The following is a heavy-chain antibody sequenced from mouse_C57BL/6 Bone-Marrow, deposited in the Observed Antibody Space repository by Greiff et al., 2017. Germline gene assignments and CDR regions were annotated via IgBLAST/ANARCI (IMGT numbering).Heavy chain of an antibody. V-gene: IGHV1-9*01. CDR2: ILPGSGST. D-gene: IGHD2-13*01. CDR1: GYTFTSYW. CDR3: ARGFLRGDGWYFDV. Sequence: VLLVESGAELMKPGASVKLSCKATGYTFTSYWIEWVKQRPGHGLEWIGDILPGSGSTNYNEKFKGKATFTVDTSSNTAYMQLSSLTTEDSAIYYCARGFLRGDGWYFDVWGTGTTVTVSS. J-gene: IGHJ1*03.